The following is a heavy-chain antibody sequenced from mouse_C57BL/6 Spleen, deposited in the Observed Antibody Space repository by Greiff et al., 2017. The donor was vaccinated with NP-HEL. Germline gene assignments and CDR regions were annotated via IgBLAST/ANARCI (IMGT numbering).Heavy chain of an antibody. D-gene: IGHD5-1*01. J-gene: IGHJ3*01. CDR3: ARVGPRTAFAY. V-gene: IGHV1-50*01. CDR2: IDPSDSYT. Sequence: VQLQQPGAELVKPGASVKLSCKASGYTFTSYWMQWVKQRPGQGLEWIGEIDPSDSYTNYNQKFKGKATLTVDTSSSTAYMQLSSLTSEDSAVYYCARVGPRTAFAYWGQGTLVTVSA. CDR1: GYTFTSYW.